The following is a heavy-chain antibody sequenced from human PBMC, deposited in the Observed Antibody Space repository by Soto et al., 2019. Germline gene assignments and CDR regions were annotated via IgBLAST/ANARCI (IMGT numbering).Heavy chain of an antibody. CDR1: GYSFTSYW. CDR2: IYPGDSDT. CDR3: ARHRTPGIAVRSMDV. Sequence: PGESLKISCKGSGYSFTSYWIGWVRQMPGKGLEWTGIIYPGDSDTRYRPSFQGQVTISADKSINTAYLQWSSLKASDTAMYYCARHRTPGIAVRSMDVWGQGTTVTVSS. D-gene: IGHD6-6*01. V-gene: IGHV5-51*01. J-gene: IGHJ6*02.